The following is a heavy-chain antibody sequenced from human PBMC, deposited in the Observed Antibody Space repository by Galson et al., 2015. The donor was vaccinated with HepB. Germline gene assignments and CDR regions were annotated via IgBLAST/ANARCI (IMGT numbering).Heavy chain of an antibody. D-gene: IGHD6-13*01. J-gene: IGHJ6*02. CDR1: GYTFTTYA. V-gene: IGHV1-3*01. CDR3: ARSLVPYSSTWDGLRHYYYGMDV. Sequence: SVKVSCKASGYTFTTYAIHWVRQAPGQRLEWMGWINAGNGNPKYSQKFQGRLTITRDTSASAAYMDLSILRSEDTAVYYCARSLVPYSSTWDGLRHYYYGMDVWGQGTTVTVSS. CDR2: INAGNGNP.